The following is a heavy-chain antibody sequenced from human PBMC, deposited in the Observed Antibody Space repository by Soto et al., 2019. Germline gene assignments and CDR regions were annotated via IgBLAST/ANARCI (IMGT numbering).Heavy chain of an antibody. D-gene: IGHD5-12*01. J-gene: IGHJ6*02. CDR3: ARGDIVAIFGMDV. CDR2: INPSGGST. Sequence: ASVKVSCKASGYTFTSYYMHWVRQSPGQGLEWMGIINPSGGSTTYAQKFQGRVTMTRDTSTSTVYMELSSLRSEDPAVYYCARGDIVAIFGMDVWGQGTTVTVSS. V-gene: IGHV1-46*01. CDR1: GYTFTSYY.